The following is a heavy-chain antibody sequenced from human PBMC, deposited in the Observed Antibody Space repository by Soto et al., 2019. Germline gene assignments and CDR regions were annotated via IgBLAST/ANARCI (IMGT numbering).Heavy chain of an antibody. Sequence: EVQLVESGEALVKPGGSLRLSCAASEFTFSKAWMSWVRQAPGKGLEWVCRIKSNADGGTIDYAAPVKGRFTISRDDSKNMLYLQMTSLKTEDTAVYYCTTARRNSYGMDVWGQGTTVTVSS. V-gene: IGHV3-15*02. CDR2: IKSNADGGTI. CDR1: EFTFSKAW. CDR3: TTARRNSYGMDV. J-gene: IGHJ6*02.